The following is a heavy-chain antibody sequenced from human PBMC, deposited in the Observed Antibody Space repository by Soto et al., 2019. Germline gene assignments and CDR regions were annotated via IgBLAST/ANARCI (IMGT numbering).Heavy chain of an antibody. V-gene: IGHV4-38-2*01. J-gene: IGHJ4*02. CDR3: ARAAVAAGGPFDK. D-gene: IGHD2-15*01. CDR2: IYHGGST. Sequence: SETLSLTCAVSGHSISSGFYYWGWIRQPPGKGLEWIGSIYHGGSTNYNPSLKSRVTISSDTSKNHFSLTLRSVTAADTAVYYCARAAVAAGGPFDKWGQGALVTVSS. CDR1: GHSISSGFYY.